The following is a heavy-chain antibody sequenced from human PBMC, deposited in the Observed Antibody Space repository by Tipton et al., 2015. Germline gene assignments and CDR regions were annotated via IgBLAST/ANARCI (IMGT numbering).Heavy chain of an antibody. CDR3: AREGSSWYFGVY. D-gene: IGHD6-13*01. CDR1: GFAFSSYT. CDR2: VSSSSSYI. V-gene: IGHV3-21*04. Sequence: SLRLSCAASGFAFSSYTMNWVRQAPGKGLEWVSSVSSSSSYIYYADSVKGRFTISRDNARNSLYLQMNSLTAEDTAFYYCAREGSSWYFGVYWGQGTLVSVSS. J-gene: IGHJ4*02.